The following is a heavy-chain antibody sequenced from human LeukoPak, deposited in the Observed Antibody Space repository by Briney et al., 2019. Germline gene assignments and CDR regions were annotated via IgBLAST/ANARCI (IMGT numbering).Heavy chain of an antibody. Sequence: RWASVKVSCKASGYTFTSYGISWVRQAPGQGLEWMGWISAYNGNTNYAQKLQGRVTMTTDTSTSTAYMELRSLRSDDTAVYYCARDQLGYYGSGSPPGDWGQGTLVTVSS. J-gene: IGHJ4*02. D-gene: IGHD3-10*01. CDR3: ARDQLGYYGSGSPPGD. CDR1: GYTFTSYG. V-gene: IGHV1-18*01. CDR2: ISAYNGNT.